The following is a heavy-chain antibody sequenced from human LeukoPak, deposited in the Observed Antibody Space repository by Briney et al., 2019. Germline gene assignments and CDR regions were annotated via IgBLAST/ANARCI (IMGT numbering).Heavy chain of an antibody. V-gene: IGHV4-39*01. CDR1: SGSISSSSYY. D-gene: IGHD3-22*01. CDR3: ARHDASGYYGLY. J-gene: IGHJ4*02. CDR2: IYYSGSP. Sequence: PSETLSLTCTVSSGSISSSSYYWGWIRQPPGKGLEWIGNIYYSGSPYYNPSLKSRVTISVDTSKNQFSLKLSSVTAADTAVYYCARHDASGYYGLYWGQGTLVTVSS.